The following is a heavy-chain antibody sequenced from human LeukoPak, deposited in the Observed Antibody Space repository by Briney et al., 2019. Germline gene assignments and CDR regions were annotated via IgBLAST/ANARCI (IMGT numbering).Heavy chain of an antibody. Sequence: GGSLRLSCAASGFTFNIYGMHWVRQAPGKGLEWVAVISYDGSSKYYADSVKGRFTISRDNSKNTLFLQMNSLRGEDTAVYYCAKDPERSSPYYYYGMDVWGQGTTVTVSS. J-gene: IGHJ6*02. D-gene: IGHD6-13*01. CDR2: ISYDGSSK. CDR1: GFTFNIYG. V-gene: IGHV3-30*18. CDR3: AKDPERSSPYYYYGMDV.